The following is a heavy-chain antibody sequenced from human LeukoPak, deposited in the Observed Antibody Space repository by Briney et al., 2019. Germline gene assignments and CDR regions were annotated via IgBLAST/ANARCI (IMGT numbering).Heavy chain of an antibody. Sequence: PGGSLRLSCAASGFTFDDYTMHWVRQAPGKGLEWVSLISWDGGSTYYADSVKGRFTISGDNSKNSLYLQMNSLRTEDTALYYCAKGYSGSCPYYFDYWGQGTLVTVSS. CDR2: ISWDGGST. CDR1: GFTFDDYT. V-gene: IGHV3-43*01. CDR3: AKGYSGSCPYYFDY. J-gene: IGHJ4*02. D-gene: IGHD1-26*01.